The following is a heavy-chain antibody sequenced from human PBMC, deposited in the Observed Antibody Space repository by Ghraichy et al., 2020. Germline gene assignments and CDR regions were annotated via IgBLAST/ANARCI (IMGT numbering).Heavy chain of an antibody. CDR2: IYYSGST. D-gene: IGHD6-19*01. V-gene: IGHV4-59*08. CDR3: ARQVAVPWSSSNWFDP. J-gene: IGHJ5*02. CDR1: GGSISSYY. Sequence: SETLSLTCTVSGGSISSYYWSWIRQPPGKGLEWIGYIYYSGSTNYNPSLKSRVTISVDTSKNQFSLKLSSVTAADTAVYYCARQVAVPWSSSNWFDPWGQGTLVTVSS.